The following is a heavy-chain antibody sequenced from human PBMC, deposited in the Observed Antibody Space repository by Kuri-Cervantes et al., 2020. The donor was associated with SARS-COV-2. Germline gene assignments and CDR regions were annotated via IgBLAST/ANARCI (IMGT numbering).Heavy chain of an antibody. D-gene: IGHD2-2*01. J-gene: IGHJ6*02. CDR1: GFTFSDYY. CDR2: ISSSSYT. Sequence: GESLKISCAASGFTFSDYYMSWIRQAPGKGLEWVSYISSSSYTNYADSVKGRFTISRDNAKNSLYLQMNSLRAEDTAVYYCARRRSGYCSSTSCYENYYYYGMDVWGQGTTVTVSS. V-gene: IGHV3-11*06. CDR3: ARRRSGYCSSTSCYENYYYYGMDV.